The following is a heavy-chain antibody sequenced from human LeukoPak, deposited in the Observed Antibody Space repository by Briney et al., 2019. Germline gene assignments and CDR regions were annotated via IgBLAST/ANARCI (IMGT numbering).Heavy chain of an antibody. D-gene: IGHD3-10*01. J-gene: IGHJ4*02. CDR1: GGSISSGRHY. V-gene: IGHV4-39*01. CDR2: IYYSGTS. Sequence: SETLSLTCTVSGGSISSGRHYWGWIRQPRGKELEWIDKIYYSGTSYYNPSLKSRVTISVAASKNQFSLNLSSVTAADTAVYYCARLSYGSGSHYNFYFDFWGQGTLVTVSA. CDR3: ARLSYGSGSHYNFYFDF.